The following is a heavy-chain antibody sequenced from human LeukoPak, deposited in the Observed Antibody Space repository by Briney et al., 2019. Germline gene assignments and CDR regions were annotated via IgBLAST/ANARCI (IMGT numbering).Heavy chain of an antibody. CDR1: GFSFTTYG. J-gene: IGHJ4*02. CDR2: IKQDGSQK. Sequence: GGSLRLSCAASGFSFTTYGMHWVRQAPGKGLEWVANIKQDGSQKFYVDSVKGRFTISRDSAKNSVYLQMNSVRAEDTAVYHCARIGYSSSSFDYWGQGTLVTVSS. CDR3: ARIGYSSSSFDY. V-gene: IGHV3-7*01. D-gene: IGHD6-6*01.